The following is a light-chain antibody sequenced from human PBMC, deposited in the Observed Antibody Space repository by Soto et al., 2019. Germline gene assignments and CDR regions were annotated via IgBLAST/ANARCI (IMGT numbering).Light chain of an antibody. V-gene: IGLV2-14*01. CDR1: NSDVGDYDH. CDR2: EVS. CDR3: YSYIIDSTWV. J-gene: IGLJ3*02. Sequence: QSALTQPASVSGSPGQSITISCTATNSDVGDYDHVSWYQQYSGKAPKLLIYEVSSRPSGVSNRFSGSKSANTAALTISGLQPEDEADYYCYSYIIDSTWVFGGGTKLTVL.